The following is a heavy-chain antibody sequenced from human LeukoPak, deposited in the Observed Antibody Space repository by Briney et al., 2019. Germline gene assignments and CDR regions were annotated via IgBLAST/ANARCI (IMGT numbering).Heavy chain of an antibody. D-gene: IGHD6-19*01. V-gene: IGHV3-23*01. CDR1: GFTFSTSA. J-gene: IGHJ4*02. CDR2: ISAGGST. CDR3: AKSYRSGWYVFDY. Sequence: GGSLRLSCAATGFTFSTSAMSWVRQAPGKGLEWVSSISAGGSTNYADSVKGRFTISRDNSNSTLFLQLNSLRADDTAAYHCAKSYRSGWYVFDYWGQGTRVTVST.